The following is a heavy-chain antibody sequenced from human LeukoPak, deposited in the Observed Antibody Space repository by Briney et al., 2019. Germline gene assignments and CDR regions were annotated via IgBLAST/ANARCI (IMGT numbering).Heavy chain of an antibody. D-gene: IGHD2-15*01. CDR3: TTRAGSFSSNY. Sequence: GGSLRLSCAASGFTFSSYAMSWVRQAPGKGLEWVSAISGSGGSTYYADSVKGRFTISRDNSKNTLYLQMNSLRGEDTAVYYCTTRAGSFSSNYWGQGTLVTVSS. V-gene: IGHV3-23*01. CDR1: GFTFSSYA. J-gene: IGHJ4*02. CDR2: ISGSGGST.